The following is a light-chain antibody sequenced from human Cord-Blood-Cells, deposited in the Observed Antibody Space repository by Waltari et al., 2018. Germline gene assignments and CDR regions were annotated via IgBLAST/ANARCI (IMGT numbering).Light chain of an antibody. V-gene: IGLV2-14*01. CDR1: SSDVGGSNS. CDR2: DVS. J-gene: IGLJ2*01. CDR3: SSYTSNSTLL. Sequence: SALTQPASVSGSPGQSITISRTGTSSDVGGSNSVSWYQQHPGTAPKLMVYDVSEQPPGVSNRVSGTKATSTAALTISGLQAEDETDYYCSSYTSNSTLLFGGGTKLSVL.